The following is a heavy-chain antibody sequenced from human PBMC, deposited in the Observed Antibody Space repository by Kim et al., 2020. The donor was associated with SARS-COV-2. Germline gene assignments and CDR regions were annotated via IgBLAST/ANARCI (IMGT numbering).Heavy chain of an antibody. V-gene: IGHV3-48*02. CDR3: ARVWGYSNFYYYYGMDV. CDR2: ISSSSSSTI. Sequence: GGSLRLSCAASGFTFSSYSMNWVRQAPGKGLEWVSYISSSSSSTIYYADSVKGRFTISRDNAKNSLYLQMNSLRDEDTAVYYCARVWGYSNFYYYYGMDVWGQGTTVTVSS. J-gene: IGHJ6*02. CDR1: GFTFSSYS. D-gene: IGHD4-4*01.